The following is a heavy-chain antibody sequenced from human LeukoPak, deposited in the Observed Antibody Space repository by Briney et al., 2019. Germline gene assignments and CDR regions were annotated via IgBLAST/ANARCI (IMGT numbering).Heavy chain of an antibody. V-gene: IGHV3-20*04. J-gene: IGHJ6*03. Sequence: GGSLRLSCAAYGFTFDDYAMNWVRQVPGRGLEWVSGINWNGRITEYADSVKDRFTISRQNTKNSLYLYMNNLGGEDTALYFCARGSVQLRLRDTYYYMDVWGKGTTVTVSS. D-gene: IGHD5-18*01. CDR2: INWNGRIT. CDR1: GFTFDDYA. CDR3: ARGSVQLRLRDTYYYMDV.